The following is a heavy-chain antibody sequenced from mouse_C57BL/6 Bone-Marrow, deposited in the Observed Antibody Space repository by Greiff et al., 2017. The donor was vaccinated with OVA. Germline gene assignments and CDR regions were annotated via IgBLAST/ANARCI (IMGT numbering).Heavy chain of an antibody. CDR3: ARAELGNYFDY. J-gene: IGHJ2*01. CDR1: GYSITSGYD. Sequence: VQLQQSGPGMVKPSQSLSLTCTVTGYSITSGYDWHWIRHFPGNKLEWMGYISYSGSTNYNPSLKSRISITHDTSKNHFFLKLNSVTTEDTATYYCARAELGNYFDYWGQGTTLTVSS. D-gene: IGHD4-1*01. CDR2: ISYSGST. V-gene: IGHV3-1*01.